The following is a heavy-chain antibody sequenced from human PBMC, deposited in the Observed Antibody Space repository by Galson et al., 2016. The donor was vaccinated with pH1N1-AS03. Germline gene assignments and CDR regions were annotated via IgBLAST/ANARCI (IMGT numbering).Heavy chain of an antibody. J-gene: IGHJ4*02. CDR3: AGDEDLPYGDHVTA. CDR2: MNPNSGNR. Sequence: SVKVSCKASGYTFTSYDINWVRQAAGQGLEWMGWMNPNSGNRGYAQKFQGRVTMTRDTSISTAYMELSSLTFEDTAVYYCAGDEDLPYGDHVTAGGQGTLVFVSS. CDR1: GYTFTSYD. V-gene: IGHV1-8*01. D-gene: IGHD4-17*01.